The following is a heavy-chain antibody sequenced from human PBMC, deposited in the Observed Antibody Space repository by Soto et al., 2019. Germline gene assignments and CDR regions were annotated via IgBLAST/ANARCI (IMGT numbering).Heavy chain of an antibody. D-gene: IGHD1-26*01. CDR2: ISGRGSTT. J-gene: IGHJ5*02. Sequence: QVQLVESGGGLVKPGGSLRLSCAASGFTFSDHYMAWIRQAPGKGLEWLSYISGRGSTTYLATSVKVRFTVSGDNAKNSLLLQLNGLSAADRAVYFCARRPELAPPIVFDPWGQGPLVTVSS. CDR3: ARRPELAPPIVFDP. V-gene: IGHV3-11*01. CDR1: GFTFSDHY.